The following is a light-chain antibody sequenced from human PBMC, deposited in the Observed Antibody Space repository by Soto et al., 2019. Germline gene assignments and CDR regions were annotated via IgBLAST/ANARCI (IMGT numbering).Light chain of an antibody. CDR1: QSVSSK. CDR3: QQYNNWSGT. V-gene: IGKV3-15*01. J-gene: IGKJ3*01. CDR2: GAS. Sequence: EIVMTQSPSTLSVSPGERATLSCRASQSVSSKLAWYQQKPGQAPRLLIYGASTRATGIPARFSGSGSGTEVTLTIISLQSEDFVVYYCQQYNNWSGTFGHGTKVDIK.